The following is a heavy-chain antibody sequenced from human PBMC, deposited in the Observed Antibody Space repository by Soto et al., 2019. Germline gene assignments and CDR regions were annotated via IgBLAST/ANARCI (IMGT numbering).Heavy chain of an antibody. CDR3: ARDRGGDYLFDY. D-gene: IGHD4-17*01. J-gene: IGHJ4*02. CDR1: GFTFSDYY. Sequence: QVQLVESGGGLVKPGGSLRLSCAASGFTFSDYYMTWIRQAPGKGLEWVSFISSSSSYTNYADSVKGRFTISRDNAKNSRYLQMNILRAEDTAVYYCARDRGGDYLFDYWGQGTLVTVSS. V-gene: IGHV3-11*05. CDR2: ISSSSSYT.